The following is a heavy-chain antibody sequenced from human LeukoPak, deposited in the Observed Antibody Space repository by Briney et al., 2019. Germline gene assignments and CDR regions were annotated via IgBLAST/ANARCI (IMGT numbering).Heavy chain of an antibody. V-gene: IGHV4-39*01. CDR2: IYYSGST. Sequence: SETLSLTGTVSGGSISSSSYYWGWIRQPPGKGLEWIGSIYYSGSTYYNPSLKSRVTISVDTSKNQFSLKLSSVTAADTAVYYCARQDSYGLFDYWGQGTLVTVSS. CDR1: GGSISSSSYY. D-gene: IGHD5-18*01. CDR3: ARQDSYGLFDY. J-gene: IGHJ4*02.